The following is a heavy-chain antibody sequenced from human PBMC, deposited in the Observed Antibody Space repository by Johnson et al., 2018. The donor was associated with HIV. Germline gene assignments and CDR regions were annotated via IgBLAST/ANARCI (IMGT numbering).Heavy chain of an antibody. Sequence: VQLVESGGGLVQPGGSLRLSCAASGFTVSSNYMSWVRQAPGKGLEWVSVIYSGGSTYYADSVKGTFTISRDNSKNTLYLQMNRLRAEDTAVYYCARSVNAGRPFDIWGQGTMVTVSA. V-gene: IGHV3-66*01. CDR1: GFTVSSNY. D-gene: IGHD2-8*01. CDR3: ARSVNAGRPFDI. J-gene: IGHJ3*02. CDR2: IYSGGST.